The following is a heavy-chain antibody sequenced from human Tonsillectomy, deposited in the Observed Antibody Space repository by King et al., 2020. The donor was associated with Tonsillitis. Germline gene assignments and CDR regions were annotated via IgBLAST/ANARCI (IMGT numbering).Heavy chain of an antibody. Sequence: EVQLQESGGGLVKPGGSLRLSCAASGFPFSNYGMNWVRQAPGKGLEWVSSISSSSNYIYYGDSVKGRFTISRDTAKNSLSLQMNSLRAEDTAVYYCARVSWNYDAFDVWGQGTVVTVSS. CDR2: ISSSSNYI. J-gene: IGHJ3*01. V-gene: IGHV3-21*01. CDR1: GFPFSNYG. CDR3: ARVSWNYDAFDV. D-gene: IGHD1-1*01.